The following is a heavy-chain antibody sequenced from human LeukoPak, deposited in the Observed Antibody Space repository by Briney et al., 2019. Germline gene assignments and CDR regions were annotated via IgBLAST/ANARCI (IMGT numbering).Heavy chain of an antibody. CDR1: GYTFTGYY. D-gene: IGHD5-18*01. CDR3: ARDIVMVTYWFDP. Sequence: ASVKVSCKASGYTFTGYYMHWVRQAPGQGLEWMGWINPNSGGTNYAQTFQGRVTMTRDTSSSTAYMELSRLRSDDTAVYYCARDIVMVTYWFDPWGQGTLVTVSS. CDR2: INPNSGGT. V-gene: IGHV1-2*02. J-gene: IGHJ5*02.